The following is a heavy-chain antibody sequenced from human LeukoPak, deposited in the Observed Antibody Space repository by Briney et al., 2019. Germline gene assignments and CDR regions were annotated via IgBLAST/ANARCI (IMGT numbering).Heavy chain of an antibody. CDR2: IRSKANSYAT. CDR1: GFTFSGSA. CDR3: AGGQMFTSGGFDD. D-gene: IGHD6-19*01. Sequence: GGSLKLSCAASGFTFSGSAMHWVRQASGKGLEWVGRIRSKANSYATAYAASVKGRFTISRDNSKNTVNLQMNSLRAEDTALYYCAGGQMFTSGGFDDWGQGTLVTVSS. V-gene: IGHV3-73*01. J-gene: IGHJ4*02.